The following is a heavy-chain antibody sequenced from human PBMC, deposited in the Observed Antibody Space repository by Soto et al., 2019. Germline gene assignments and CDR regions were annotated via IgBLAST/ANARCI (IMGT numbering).Heavy chain of an antibody. J-gene: IGHJ6*02. CDR3: ASPTTTILYYQFYGMDV. Sequence: GGSLRLSCTASGFMFSRYAMHWVRQAPGKGLEWVAVVSSDGNSQHYADSVRGRFAISRDNSKNTLFLQMSSLRPEDAAVYYCASPTTTILYYQFYGMDVWGQGTTVTVSS. D-gene: IGHD1-1*01. V-gene: IGHV3-30*09. CDR1: GFMFSRYA. CDR2: VSSDGNSQ.